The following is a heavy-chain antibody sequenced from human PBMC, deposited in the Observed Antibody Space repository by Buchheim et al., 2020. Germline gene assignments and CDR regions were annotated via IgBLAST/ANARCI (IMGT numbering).Heavy chain of an antibody. V-gene: IGHV4-59*01. J-gene: IGHJ4*02. CDR1: GASITTYY. CDR3: ARTGDSTGKLDY. CDR2: IHYSGRT. D-gene: IGHD6-19*01. Sequence: QVQLQESGPGLVKPSETLSLTCTVSGASITTYYWSWIRQPPGKGLEWIGYIHYSGRTNYNPSLKSRLTISADTSKNKSSLKLSSVTAADTAVYYCARTGDSTGKLDYWGQGTL.